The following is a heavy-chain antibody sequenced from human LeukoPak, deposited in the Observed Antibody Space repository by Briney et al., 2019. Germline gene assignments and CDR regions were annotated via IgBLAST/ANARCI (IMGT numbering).Heavy chain of an antibody. CDR3: ARDPNRLADYGGDYFDH. CDR1: GFTFSSFS. V-gene: IGHV3-30*04. Sequence: PGGSLRLSCAASGFTFSSFSMHWVRQAPGNGLEWVAVISNVGSHRYYADSVKGRFTISRDNSKNTLSLEMNTLRPEDTALFYCARDPNRLADYGGDYFDHWGQGTLVTVSS. D-gene: IGHD4-23*01. J-gene: IGHJ4*02. CDR2: ISNVGSHR.